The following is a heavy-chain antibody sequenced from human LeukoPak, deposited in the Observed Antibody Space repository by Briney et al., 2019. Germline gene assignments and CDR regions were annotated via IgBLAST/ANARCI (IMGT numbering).Heavy chain of an antibody. V-gene: IGHV3-74*01. D-gene: IGHD6-19*01. J-gene: IGHJ3*02. CDR1: GFTFDSYW. CDR2: INSDGSTT. Sequence: PGGSLRFSCVASGFTFDSYWMHWVRQAPGRGLVWVSRINSDGSTTSYADSVKGRFTMSSDNAKNTLYLQMNSLRVEDTAVYYCARTVAGKGNAFDIWGQGTMLTVSP. CDR3: ARTVAGKGNAFDI.